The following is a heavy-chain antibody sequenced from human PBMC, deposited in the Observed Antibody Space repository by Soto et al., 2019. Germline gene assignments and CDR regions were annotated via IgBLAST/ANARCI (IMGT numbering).Heavy chain of an antibody. D-gene: IGHD3-22*01. CDR1: GYTLTSSC. Sequence: WASVTVSCQASGYTLTSSCMSWVRPAPGQGRGWMGWISAQTGSSEYAQRFQGRVTMTTDRSTSTAYMERRCLRSDDTAVYYCASAFFYQGRDSRGSSCDAFDSGAK. CDR2: ISAQTGSS. V-gene: IGHV1-18*01. J-gene: IGHJ3*01. CDR3: ASAFFYQGRDSRGSSCDAFDS.